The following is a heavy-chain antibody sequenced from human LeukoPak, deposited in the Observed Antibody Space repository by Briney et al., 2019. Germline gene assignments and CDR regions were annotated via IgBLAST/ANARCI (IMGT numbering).Heavy chain of an antibody. CDR3: ATSYIGQWLVPGVEY. J-gene: IGHJ4*02. CDR1: GYTLTELS. CDR2: FDPEDGET. D-gene: IGHD6-19*01. Sequence: ASVKVSCKVSGYTLTELSMHWVRQAPGKGLEWMGGFDPEDGETIYAQKFQGRVTMTEDTSTDTAYMELSSLRSEDTAVYYCATSYIGQWLVPGVEYWGQGTLVTVSS. V-gene: IGHV1-24*01.